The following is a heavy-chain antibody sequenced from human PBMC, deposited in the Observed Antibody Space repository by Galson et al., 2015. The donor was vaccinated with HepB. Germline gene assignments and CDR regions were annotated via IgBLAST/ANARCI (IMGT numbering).Heavy chain of an antibody. Sequence: SVKVSCKASGYSFTTYAMNWVRPAPGQGLEWMGWINAVTGVPTYAPGFTRRFVFSLDTSVTTAYLQISSLKAEDTAVYYCTRDHGSGWFADWGQGTLVAVSS. D-gene: IGHD6-19*01. CDR3: TRDHGSGWFAD. CDR2: INAVTGVP. CDR1: GYSFTTYA. V-gene: IGHV7-4-1*02. J-gene: IGHJ4*02.